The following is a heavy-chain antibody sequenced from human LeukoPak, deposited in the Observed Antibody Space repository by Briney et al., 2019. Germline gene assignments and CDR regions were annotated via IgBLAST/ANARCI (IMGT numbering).Heavy chain of an antibody. CDR3: ARDLDGAFDI. CDR1: GFTFSTYA. V-gene: IGHV3-23*01. CDR2: IGGSGGST. D-gene: IGHD3-9*01. Sequence: GGSLRLSCAASGFTFSTYAMSWVRQAPGKGLEWVSAIGGSGGSTYYADSVKGRFTISRDNSKNTLYLQMNSLRAEDTAVYYCARDLDGAFDIWGQGTMVTVSS. J-gene: IGHJ3*02.